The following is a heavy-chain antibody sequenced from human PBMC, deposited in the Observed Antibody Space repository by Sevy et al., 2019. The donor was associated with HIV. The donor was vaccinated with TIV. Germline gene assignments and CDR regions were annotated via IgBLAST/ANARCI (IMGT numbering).Heavy chain of an antibody. D-gene: IGHD2-2*01. Sequence: GGSLRLSCNASGITFSTSVMNWVRQSPDRGLEWVSSISGDSYHTHYPDSMRGRFIVSRDNAKNSLFLEMNTLTVEDTAVYYCTRASLLGYCSTTSCYYAFDIWGPGTVVTVSS. J-gene: IGHJ3*02. CDR2: ISGDSYHT. CDR3: TRASLLGYCSTTSCYYAFDI. CDR1: GITFSTSV. V-gene: IGHV3-21*01.